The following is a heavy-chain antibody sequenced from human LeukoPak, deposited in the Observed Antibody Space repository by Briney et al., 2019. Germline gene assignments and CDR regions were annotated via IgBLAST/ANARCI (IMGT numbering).Heavy chain of an antibody. J-gene: IGHJ4*02. CDR3: ARDLTMVRGVILHTFDY. D-gene: IGHD3-10*01. Sequence: GRSLRLSCAASGFTFSSYAMHWVRQAPGKGLEWVAVISYDGSNKYYADSVKGRFTISRDNSKKTLYLQMNSLRAEDTAVYYCARDLTMVRGVILHTFDYWGQGTLVTVSS. CDR2: ISYDGSNK. CDR1: GFTFSSYA. V-gene: IGHV3-30-3*01.